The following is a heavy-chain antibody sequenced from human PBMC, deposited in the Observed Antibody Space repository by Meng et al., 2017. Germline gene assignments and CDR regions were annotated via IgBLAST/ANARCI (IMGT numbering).Heavy chain of an antibody. D-gene: IGHD1-7*01. CDR1: GGSVSSGSYY. CDR3: ARVKITGTTRSIDY. Sequence: QVPPQESGPGPVGPSETLSPTCTVSGGSVSSGSYYWSWIRQPPGKGLEWIGYIYYSGSTNYNPSLKSRVTISVDTSKNQFSLKLSSVTAADTAVYYCARVKITGTTRSIDYWGQGTLVTVSS. J-gene: IGHJ4*02. V-gene: IGHV4-61*01. CDR2: IYYSGST.